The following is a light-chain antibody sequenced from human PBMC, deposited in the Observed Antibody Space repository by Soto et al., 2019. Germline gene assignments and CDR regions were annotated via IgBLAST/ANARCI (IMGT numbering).Light chain of an antibody. Sequence: EIVMTQSPATLSVSPGERATLSCRASQSVSSNLAWYQQKPGQAHRLLIYGASTRATGIPARFSGSGSGTEFTLTISRLPSEDFAVYYCQQYNNWPYTFGQGTKLEIK. CDR1: QSVSSN. CDR2: GAS. CDR3: QQYNNWPYT. V-gene: IGKV3-15*01. J-gene: IGKJ2*01.